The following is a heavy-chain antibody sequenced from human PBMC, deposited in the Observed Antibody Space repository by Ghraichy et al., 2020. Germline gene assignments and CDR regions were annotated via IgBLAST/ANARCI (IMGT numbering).Heavy chain of an antibody. CDR3: ARAPLPYYGSFISQGHYMDV. V-gene: IGHV1-18*01. J-gene: IGHJ6*03. CDR1: GYTFTSYG. D-gene: IGHD3-10*01. CDR2: ISAYNGNT. Sequence: ASVKVSCKASGYTFTSYGISWVRQAPGQGLEWMGWISAYNGNTNYAQKLQGRVTMTTDTSTSTAYMELRSLRSDDTAVYYCARAPLPYYGSFISQGHYMDVWGKGTTVTVSS.